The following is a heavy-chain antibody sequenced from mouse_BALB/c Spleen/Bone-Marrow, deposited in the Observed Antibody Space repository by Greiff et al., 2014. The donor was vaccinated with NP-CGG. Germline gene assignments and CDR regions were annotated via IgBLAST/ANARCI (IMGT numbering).Heavy chain of an antibody. CDR1: DFSLTSYG. J-gene: IGHJ4*01. D-gene: IGHD1-2*01. Sequence: VKLVESGPGLVAPSQSLSITCTVSDFSLTSYGVHWVRQPPGKGLEWLGVIWADGSTNYNSALMSRLSISKDNSKSQVFLKMNSLQTDDTAMYYCSRITTATGAMDYWGQGTSVTVSS. CDR2: IWADGST. CDR3: SRITTATGAMDY. V-gene: IGHV2-9*02.